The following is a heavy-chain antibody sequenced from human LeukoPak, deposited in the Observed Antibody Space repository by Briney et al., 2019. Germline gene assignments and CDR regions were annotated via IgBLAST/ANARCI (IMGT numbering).Heavy chain of an antibody. CDR3: AREALNEYYYDSSGYYDP. D-gene: IGHD3-22*01. Sequence: PGGSLRLSCAASGFTFSSYEMNWVRQAPGEGLEWVSYISSSGSTIYYADSVKGRFTISRDNAKNSLYLQMNRLRAEDTAVYYCAREALNEYYYDSSGYYDPWGQGTLVTVSS. J-gene: IGHJ5*02. CDR1: GFTFSSYE. V-gene: IGHV3-48*03. CDR2: ISSSGSTI.